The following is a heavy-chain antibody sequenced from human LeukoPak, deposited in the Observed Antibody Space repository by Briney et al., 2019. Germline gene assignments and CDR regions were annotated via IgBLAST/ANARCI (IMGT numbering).Heavy chain of an antibody. Sequence: ASVKVSCKASGYTFTGYYMHWVRQAPGQGLEWMGWINPNSGGTNYAQKFQGRVTMTRDTSISTAYMELSRLRSDDTAAYYCARDQGSSSWYRGRGYYFDYWGQGTLVTVSS. CDR3: ARDQGSSSWYRGRGYYFDY. CDR2: INPNSGGT. V-gene: IGHV1-2*02. CDR1: GYTFTGYY. D-gene: IGHD6-13*01. J-gene: IGHJ4*02.